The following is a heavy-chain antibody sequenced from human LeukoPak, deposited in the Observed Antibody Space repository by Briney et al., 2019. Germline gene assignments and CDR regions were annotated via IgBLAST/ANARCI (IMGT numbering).Heavy chain of an antibody. V-gene: IGHV1-2*02. CDR2: INPNSGGT. Sequence: ASVKVSCKSSGYTFTSYAMNWVRQAPGQGLEWMGWINPNSGGTNYAQKFQGRVTMTRETSISTAYMELSRLRSDDTAVYYCARDPQGDSYMDVWGKGTTVTISS. CDR3: ARDPQGDSYMDV. D-gene: IGHD2-21*02. CDR1: GYTFTSYA. J-gene: IGHJ6*03.